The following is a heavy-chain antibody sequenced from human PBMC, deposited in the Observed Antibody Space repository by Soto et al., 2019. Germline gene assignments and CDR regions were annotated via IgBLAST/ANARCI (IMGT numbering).Heavy chain of an antibody. CDR3: ARGDEMTAVTIFEY. Sequence: QVQLEQSGPEVKRPGTSVKVSCKASGGAFGRYSVSWVRQAPGQGLEWIGGVIPVFNTSNYSLKFQGRVAIFADLSTSSLFMELRSLRSEDTALYYCARGDEMTAVTIFEYWGQGTLVTVSS. D-gene: IGHD4-17*01. V-gene: IGHV1-69*01. CDR1: GGAFGRYS. J-gene: IGHJ4*02. CDR2: VIPVFNTS.